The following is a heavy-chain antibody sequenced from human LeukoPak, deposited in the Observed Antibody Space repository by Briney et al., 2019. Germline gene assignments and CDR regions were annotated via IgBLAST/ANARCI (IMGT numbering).Heavy chain of an antibody. Sequence: ASVKVSCKASGGTFSSYAISWVRQAPGQGLEWMGGIIPIFGTANYAQKFQGRVTITADESTSTAYMELSSLRSEDTAVYYCASSLHYYDSSGYYEGGYWGQGTLVTVSS. CDR3: ASSLHYYDSSGYYEGGY. CDR1: GGTFSSYA. V-gene: IGHV1-69*13. CDR2: IIPIFGTA. J-gene: IGHJ4*02. D-gene: IGHD3-22*01.